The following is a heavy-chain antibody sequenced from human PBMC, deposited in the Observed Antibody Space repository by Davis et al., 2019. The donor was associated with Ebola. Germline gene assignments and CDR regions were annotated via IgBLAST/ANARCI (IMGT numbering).Heavy chain of an antibody. J-gene: IGHJ4*02. Sequence: SETLSLTCMVSGGSISDINYYWGWIRQSPGKGLEWMASIHHSGTSYINPSLKSRVDISVDTSKNQISLELNSVTAADTAVYFCARDDSNGYFFDYWGQGTPVTVSS. CDR1: GGSISDINYY. V-gene: IGHV4-39*07. D-gene: IGHD3-22*01. CDR2: IHHSGTS. CDR3: ARDDSNGYFFDY.